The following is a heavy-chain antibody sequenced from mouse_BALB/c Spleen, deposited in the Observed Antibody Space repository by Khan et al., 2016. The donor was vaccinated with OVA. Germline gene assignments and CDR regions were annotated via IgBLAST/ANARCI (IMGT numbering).Heavy chain of an antibody. V-gene: IGHV3-2*02. CDR3: AKVYGGDFAY. Sequence: EVQLVESGPGLVKPSQSLSLTCTVTGYSITTDYAWNWLRQFPGKKLEWMGFISYSGNTKYNPTLKSRISITRDTSKNQFILQLKSVTTEDTARNYCAKVYGGDFAYWGKGTNLTVSS. CDR1: GYSITTDYA. D-gene: IGHD1-1*01. CDR2: ISYSGNT. J-gene: IGHJ2*01.